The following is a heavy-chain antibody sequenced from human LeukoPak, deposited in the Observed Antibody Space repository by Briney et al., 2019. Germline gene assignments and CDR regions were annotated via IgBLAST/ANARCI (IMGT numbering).Heavy chain of an antibody. Sequence: SGGSLRLSCAASGFTFSSYGMHWVRQAPGKGLEWVAFIRYDGSNKYYADSVKGRFTISRDNSKNTLYLQTNSLRAEDTAVYYCARCRITMVRGVITPPLGYYYMDVWGKGTTVTISS. D-gene: IGHD3-10*01. CDR2: IRYDGSNK. CDR3: ARCRITMVRGVITPPLGYYYMDV. V-gene: IGHV3-30*02. CDR1: GFTFSSYG. J-gene: IGHJ6*03.